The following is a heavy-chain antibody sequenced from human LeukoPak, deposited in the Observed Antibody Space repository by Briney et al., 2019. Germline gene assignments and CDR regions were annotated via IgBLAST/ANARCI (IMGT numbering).Heavy chain of an antibody. CDR3: AKDLDYYGSGCLTPVF. V-gene: IGHV3-23*01. D-gene: IGHD3-10*01. J-gene: IGHJ4*02. CDR1: GFTFSSYA. CDR2: ISGSGGST. Sequence: GGSLRLSCAASGFTFSSYAMSWVRQAPGKGLEWVSAISGSGGSTYYADSVKGRFTISRDNSKNTLYLQMNSLRAEDTAVYYCAKDLDYYGSGCLTPVFWGQGTLVTVPS.